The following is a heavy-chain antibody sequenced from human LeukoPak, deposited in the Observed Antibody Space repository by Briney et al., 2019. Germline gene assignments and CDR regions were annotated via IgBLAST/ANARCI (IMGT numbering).Heavy chain of an antibody. J-gene: IGHJ5*02. V-gene: IGHV4-39*01. CDR1: GGSISSSSYY. Sequence: ASETLSLTCTVSGGSISSSSYYWGWIRQPPGKGLEWIGSMYYSGSTYYNPSLKSRVTIYVDTSKNQLSLKLSSVTAADTAVYYCARRSWYTGKVFDPWGQGTLVTVSS. CDR2: MYYSGST. CDR3: ARRSWYTGKVFDP. D-gene: IGHD6-13*01.